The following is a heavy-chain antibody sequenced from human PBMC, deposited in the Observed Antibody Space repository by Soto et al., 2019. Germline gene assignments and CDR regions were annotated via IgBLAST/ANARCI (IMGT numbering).Heavy chain of an antibody. Sequence: EVQLVESGGGLVQPGGSLRLSCAASGFTVSNNYMSWVRQAPGKGLEWVSVIYSCVGTYYADSVKGRFTISRDNSKHTVYLQMNSRRAEDTAVYYCARYWSGYSGYQPWGQGTLVTVSS. CDR3: ARYWSGYSGYQP. CDR1: GFTVSNNY. V-gene: IGHV3-66*01. J-gene: IGHJ4*02. D-gene: IGHD5-12*01. CDR2: IYSCVGT.